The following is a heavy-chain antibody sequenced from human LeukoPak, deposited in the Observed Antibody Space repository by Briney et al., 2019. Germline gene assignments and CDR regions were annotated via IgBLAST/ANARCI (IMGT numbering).Heavy chain of an antibody. V-gene: IGHV3-21*01. CDR2: ISSSSSYI. Sequence: GGSLRLSCAASGFTFTTFWMTWVRQAPGKGLEWVSSISSSSSYIYYADSVKGRFTISRDNAKNSLYLQMNSLRAEDTAVYYCARVRPIGVYYMDVWGKGTTVTVSS. J-gene: IGHJ6*03. D-gene: IGHD2-8*01. CDR1: GFTFTTFW. CDR3: ARVRPIGVYYMDV.